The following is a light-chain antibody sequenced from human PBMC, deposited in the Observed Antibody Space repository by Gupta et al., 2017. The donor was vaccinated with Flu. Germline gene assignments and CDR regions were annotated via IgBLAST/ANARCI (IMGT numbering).Light chain of an antibody. CDR1: HRISTS. CDR3: QQRYSVPFT. Sequence: DIQTTQSPSSLSASIGDRDTVTCRTSHRISTSLNWYQHKPGQVPKLLIYGASRLQGGVPSRFIGSGSGTEFTLTITKLQPEDFASYYCQQRYSVPFTFGGGTKVENK. V-gene: IGKV1-39*01. J-gene: IGKJ4*01. CDR2: GAS.